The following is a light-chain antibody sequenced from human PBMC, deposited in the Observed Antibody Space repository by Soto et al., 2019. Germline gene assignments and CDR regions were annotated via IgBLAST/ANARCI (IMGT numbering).Light chain of an antibody. V-gene: IGKV3-15*01. Sequence: ERVITQSAATRSVSPGERGTLSCRASQSVSSNLAWYQQKPGQAPRLLIYDASTRATVIPARFSGSGSGTEFTLNISSLQSDDFAVYYCQQYNDWPPLIFGQGTKAEIK. CDR3: QQYNDWPPLI. CDR2: DAS. J-gene: IGKJ1*01. CDR1: QSVSSN.